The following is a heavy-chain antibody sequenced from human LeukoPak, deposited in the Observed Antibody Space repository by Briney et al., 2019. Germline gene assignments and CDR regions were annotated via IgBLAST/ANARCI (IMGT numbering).Heavy chain of an antibody. D-gene: IGHD2-2*02. Sequence: ASVKVSCKASGYTFTSYGISWVRQAPGQGLEWMGWISAYNGNTNYAQKLQGRVTMTTDTSTSTAYMELRSLRSDDTAVCYCARDLNPDVVVVPAAIRGRGYNWFDPWGQGTLVTVSS. CDR1: GYTFTSYG. CDR2: ISAYNGNT. J-gene: IGHJ5*02. V-gene: IGHV1-18*01. CDR3: ARDLNPDVVVVPAAIRGRGYNWFDP.